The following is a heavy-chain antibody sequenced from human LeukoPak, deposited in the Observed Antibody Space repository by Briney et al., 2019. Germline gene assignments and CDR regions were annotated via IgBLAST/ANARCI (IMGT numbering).Heavy chain of an antibody. J-gene: IGHJ5*02. CDR3: ARAFPDYYDSSGSQYNWFDP. Sequence: PSETLSLTCTVSGGSISSYYWSWIRQPPGKGLEWIGYIYYSGSTNYNPSLKSRVTISVDTSKNQFSLKLSSVTAADTAVYYCARAFPDYYDSSGSQYNWFDPWGQGTLVTVSS. CDR2: IYYSGST. D-gene: IGHD3-22*01. CDR1: GGSISSYY. V-gene: IGHV4-59*01.